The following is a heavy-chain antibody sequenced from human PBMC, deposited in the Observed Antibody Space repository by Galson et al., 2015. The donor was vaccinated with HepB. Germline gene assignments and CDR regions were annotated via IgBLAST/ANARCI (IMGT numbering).Heavy chain of an antibody. CDR2: INHSGST. CDR3: ARIGIAARSPFDY. V-gene: IGHV4-34*01. Sequence: SETLSLTCAVYGGSFSGYYWSWIRQPPGKGLEWIGEINHSGSTNYNPSLKSRVTISVDTSKNQFSLKLSSVTAADTAVYYCARIGIAARSPFDYWGQGTLVTVSS. J-gene: IGHJ4*02. CDR1: GGSFSGYY. D-gene: IGHD6-6*01.